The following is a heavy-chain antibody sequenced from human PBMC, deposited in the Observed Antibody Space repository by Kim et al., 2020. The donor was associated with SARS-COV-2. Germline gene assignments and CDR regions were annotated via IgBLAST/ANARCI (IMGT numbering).Heavy chain of an antibody. CDR2: IKQGGREV. Sequence: GGSLRLSCAGSGFTFSSHWMSWVRQAPGKGLEWVANIKQGGREVDYVDSVKGRFTISRDDAKNSRFLQMNSLRAEDTAVYYCARGPNYGTRTDWVDPWGQGTLVTVSS. V-gene: IGHV3-7*05. J-gene: IGHJ5*02. CDR1: GFTFSSHW. D-gene: IGHD3-10*01. CDR3: ARGPNYGTRTDWVDP.